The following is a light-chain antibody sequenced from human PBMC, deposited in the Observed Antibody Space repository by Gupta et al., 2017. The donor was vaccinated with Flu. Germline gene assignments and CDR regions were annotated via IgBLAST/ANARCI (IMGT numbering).Light chain of an antibody. J-gene: IGKJ2*01. V-gene: IGKV2-28*01. CDR3: MQSLQTPYT. CDR1: QSLLRSDGYDY. CDR2: MGS. Sequence: IVMTQSPLSLPVTPGEPASISCKSRQSLLRSDGYDYLAWFLQKPGQSPHLLIHMGSSRASGVPDRFSGSGSGTNFTLKLSRVEAEDVGVYYCMQSLQTPYTFGQGTKLDIK.